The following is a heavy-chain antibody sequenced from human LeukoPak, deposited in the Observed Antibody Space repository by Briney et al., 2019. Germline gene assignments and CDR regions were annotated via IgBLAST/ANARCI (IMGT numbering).Heavy chain of an antibody. Sequence: SETLSLTCTVSGGSISSSSYYWGWIRQPPRKGLECIGSINYSGSTYYNPSLKSRVTISVDTSKNQFSLKLSSVTAAGTAVYYCARLNYGIGDYWGQGTLVTGSS. CDR1: GGSISSSSYY. CDR2: INYSGST. CDR3: ARLNYGIGDY. D-gene: IGHD3-10*01. J-gene: IGHJ4*02. V-gene: IGHV4-39*01.